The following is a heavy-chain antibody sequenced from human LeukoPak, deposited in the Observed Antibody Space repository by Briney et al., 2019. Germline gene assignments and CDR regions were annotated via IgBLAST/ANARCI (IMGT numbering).Heavy chain of an antibody. D-gene: IGHD6-13*01. J-gene: IGHJ2*01. CDR3: ARDPGYSSSWYVPYFDL. CDR2: IIPILGIA. CDR1: GGTFSSYA. Sequence: SVKVSCKASGGTFSSYAISWVRQAPGQGLEWMGRIIPILGIANYAQKFQGRVTITADKSTSTAYMELSSLRSEDTAVYYCARDPGYSSSWYVPYFDLWGRGTLVTVSS. V-gene: IGHV1-69*04.